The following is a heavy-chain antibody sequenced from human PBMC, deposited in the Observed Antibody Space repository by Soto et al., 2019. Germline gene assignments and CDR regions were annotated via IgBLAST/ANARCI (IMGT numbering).Heavy chain of an antibody. J-gene: IGHJ4*02. CDR2: IYSGGST. CDR3: ARAEKRITYDY. D-gene: IGHD3-10*01. CDR1: GFTVSSNY. Sequence: GGSLRLSCAASGFTVSSNYMSWVRQAPGKGLEWVSVIYSGGSTYYADSVKGRFTISRDNSKNTLYLQMNSLRAEDTAVYYRARAEKRITYDYWGQGTLVTVSS. V-gene: IGHV3-53*01.